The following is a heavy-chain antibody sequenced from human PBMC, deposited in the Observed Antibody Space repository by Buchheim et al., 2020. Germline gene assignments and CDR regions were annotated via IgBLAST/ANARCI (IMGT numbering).Heavy chain of an antibody. CDR2: INEDWTEN. CDR3: AKHSIP. J-gene: IGHJ5*02. V-gene: IGHV3-7*03. D-gene: IGHD2/OR15-2a*01. CDR1: GFTFRNYW. Sequence: EVYLVESGGGLVQPGGSLRLSCAASGFTFRNYWMNWVRQAPGKGLEWVANINEDWTENYYVDSVKGRFTISRDNAMSSVYLQMSSLRVEDTAVYYCAKHSIPWGQGT.